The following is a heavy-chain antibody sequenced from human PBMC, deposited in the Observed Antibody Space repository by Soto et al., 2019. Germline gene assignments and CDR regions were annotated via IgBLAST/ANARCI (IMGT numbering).Heavy chain of an antibody. Sequence: QVQLQESGPGLVKPSETLSLTCTVSGGSISSYSWSWIRQPPGKGLEWIGYISYSGSTNYNPSLKSRVTISVDTSKNQFSLKLSSVTAADTAVYYCARSPNLHFCGGDCSSRFDYWGQGTLVTVPS. D-gene: IGHD2-21*02. CDR1: GGSISSYS. CDR2: ISYSGST. V-gene: IGHV4-59*01. J-gene: IGHJ4*02. CDR3: ARSPNLHFCGGDCSSRFDY.